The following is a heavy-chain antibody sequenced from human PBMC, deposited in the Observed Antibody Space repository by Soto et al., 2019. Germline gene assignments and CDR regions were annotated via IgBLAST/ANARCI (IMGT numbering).Heavy chain of an antibody. D-gene: IGHD1-26*01. CDR3: ATLPPSSGSYQTGSDY. V-gene: IGHV1-24*01. CDR2: FDPEDGET. J-gene: IGHJ4*02. CDR1: GYTLTELS. Sequence: ASVKVFCKVSGYTLTELSMQWVRQVPGKGLEWMGGFDPEDGETIYAQKFQGRVTMTEDTSTDTAYMELSSLRSEDTAVYYCATLPPSSGSYQTGSDYCGQGTLFTVSS.